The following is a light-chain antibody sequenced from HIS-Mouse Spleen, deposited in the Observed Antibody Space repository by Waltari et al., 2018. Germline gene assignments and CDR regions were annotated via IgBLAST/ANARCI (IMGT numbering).Light chain of an antibody. J-gene: IGKJ5*01. V-gene: IGKV3-15*01. CDR2: GAS. CDR3: QQYNNWPPSVT. CDR1: QSVSRN. Sequence: IVMTQSPATLSVSPGERATLSCRASQSVSRNLAWYQQKPGQAPRLLIYGASTRATGIPARFSGSGSGTEFTLTISSLQSEDFAVYYCQQYNNWPPSVTFGQGTRLEIK.